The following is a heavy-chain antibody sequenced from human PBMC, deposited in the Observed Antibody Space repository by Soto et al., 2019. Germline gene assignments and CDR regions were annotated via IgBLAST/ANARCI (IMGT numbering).Heavy chain of an antibody. J-gene: IGHJ4*02. V-gene: IGHV4-31*03. D-gene: IGHD5-12*01. CDR1: GGSSSSDNFY. CDR3: ARDRGGYGVFHY. Sequence: LSLKSLDSGGSSSSDNFYWNWIRQPPGTGLEWIGYIYHSGGTYSSPSLRSRVTISVDTSKNQFTLKLSSVTAADTAVYYCARDRGGYGVFHYWGPGTLVTVSS. CDR2: IYHSGGT.